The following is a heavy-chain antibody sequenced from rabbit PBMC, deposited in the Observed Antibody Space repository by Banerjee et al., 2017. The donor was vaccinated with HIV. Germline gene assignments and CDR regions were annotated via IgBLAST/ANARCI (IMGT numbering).Heavy chain of an antibody. CDR1: GIDFSSYY. Sequence: QQQLEESGGGLVKPGGTLTLTCKASGIDFSSYYMCWVRQAPGKGLEWIACIYAGSSVGTFYASWAKGRFTISKTSSTTVTLQMTSLTAADTATYFCARRGADNSYYSFNLWGQGTLVTVS. J-gene: IGHJ4*01. CDR2: IYAGSSVGT. D-gene: IGHD8-1*01. CDR3: ARRGADNSYYSFNL. V-gene: IGHV1S45*01.